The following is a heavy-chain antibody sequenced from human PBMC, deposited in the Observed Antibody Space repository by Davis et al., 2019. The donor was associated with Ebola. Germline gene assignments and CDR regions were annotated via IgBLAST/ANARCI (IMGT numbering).Heavy chain of an antibody. Sequence: ASVKVSCKASGYTFTSHYMHWVRQAPGQGLEWMGWINPKSGGTNYAQNFQGWVTMTRDTSISTAYMELSRLRSDDTAVYYCARENWFDPWGQGTLVTVSS. CDR2: INPKSGGT. V-gene: IGHV1-2*04. J-gene: IGHJ5*02. CDR3: ARENWFDP. CDR1: GYTFTSHY.